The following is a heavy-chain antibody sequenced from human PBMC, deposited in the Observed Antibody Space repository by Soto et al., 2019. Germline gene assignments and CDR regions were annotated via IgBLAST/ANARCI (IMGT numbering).Heavy chain of an antibody. Sequence: QVQLVQSGAEVKKPGSSVKVSCKASGGTFSSYAISWVRQAPGQGLEWMGGIIPIFGTANYAQKFQGRVTITEDKFTSTAYRELSSLSSEDTAVYYCARARPYYYDSSGHYFDIWGQGTMVTVSS. CDR1: GGTFSSYA. CDR3: ARARPYYYDSSGHYFDI. D-gene: IGHD3-22*01. V-gene: IGHV1-69*06. J-gene: IGHJ3*02. CDR2: IIPIFGTA.